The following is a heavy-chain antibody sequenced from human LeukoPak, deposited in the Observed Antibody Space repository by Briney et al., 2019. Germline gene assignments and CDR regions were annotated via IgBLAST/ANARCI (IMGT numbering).Heavy chain of an antibody. Sequence: SETLSLTCTVPGGSTSSSNYYWGWIRQPPGKGLEWIGGIHYSGNTYYNPSLKSRVTISVDTSKNQFSLKLSSVTAADTAVYYCARLGAGPTYYDFWSGYSSFYFDYWGQGTLVTVSS. D-gene: IGHD3-3*01. CDR2: IHYSGNT. J-gene: IGHJ4*02. V-gene: IGHV4-39*01. CDR1: GGSTSSSNYY. CDR3: ARLGAGPTYYDFWSGYSSFYFDY.